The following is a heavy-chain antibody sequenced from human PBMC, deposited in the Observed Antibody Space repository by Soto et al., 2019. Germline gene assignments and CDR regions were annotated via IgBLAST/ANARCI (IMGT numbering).Heavy chain of an antibody. CDR3: ASNLVPTY. CDR1: GGSFSGYY. V-gene: IGHV4-34*01. CDR2: INHSGST. D-gene: IGHD2-2*01. Sequence: PSETLSLTCAVYGGSFSGYYWSWIRQPPGKGLEWIGEINHSGSTNYNPSLKSRVTISVDTSKNQFSLKLSSVTAADTAVYYCASNLVPTYWGQGTLVTVSS. J-gene: IGHJ4*02.